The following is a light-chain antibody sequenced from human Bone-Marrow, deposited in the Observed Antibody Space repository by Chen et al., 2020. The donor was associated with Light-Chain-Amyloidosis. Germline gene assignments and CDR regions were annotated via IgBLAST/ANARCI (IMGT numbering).Light chain of an antibody. CDR2: EVS. J-gene: IGKJ4*01. CDR1: QSLLHRDGKTY. Sequence: DVALTQTPLSVSVTPGQPASFSCKSSQSLLHRDGKTYLYWYLQKPGQSPQLLIYEVSKRFSGVPDRFSGSGSGTDFTLRIGRVEADDVGIYYCMQGIQLPLTFGGGTKVEIK. CDR3: MQGIQLPLT. V-gene: IGKV2D-29*02.